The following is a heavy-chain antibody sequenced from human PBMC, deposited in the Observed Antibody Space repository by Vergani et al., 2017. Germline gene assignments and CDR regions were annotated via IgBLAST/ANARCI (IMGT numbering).Heavy chain of an antibody. Sequence: VHLVESGGGVVQPGGSLRLSCAASGFTVSSNYMSWVRQAPGKGLEWVSVIYSGGSTYYADSVKGRFTISRDNSKNTLYLQMNSLRAEDTAVYYCARDRWVYYGSGSYYTTLRYCYYYGMDVWGQGP. V-gene: IGHV3-66*02. D-gene: IGHD3-10*01. CDR2: IYSGGST. CDR3: ARDRWVYYGSGSYYTTLRYCYYYGMDV. J-gene: IGHJ6*02. CDR1: GFTVSSNY.